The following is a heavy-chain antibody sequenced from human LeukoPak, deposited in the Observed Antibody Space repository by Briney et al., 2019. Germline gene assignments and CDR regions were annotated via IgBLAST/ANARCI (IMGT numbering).Heavy chain of an antibody. Sequence: GGSLRLSCAASGFSFNTYEMNWVRQAPGKVLEWISYVASSGTTKYYADSVQGRFTISRDNAKNSLYLQMNSLRVEDTAVYYCARGGWHYVFNYWGQGTLVTVSS. J-gene: IGHJ4*02. CDR1: GFSFNTYE. V-gene: IGHV3-48*03. CDR2: VASSGTTK. CDR3: ARGGWHYVFNY. D-gene: IGHD6-19*01.